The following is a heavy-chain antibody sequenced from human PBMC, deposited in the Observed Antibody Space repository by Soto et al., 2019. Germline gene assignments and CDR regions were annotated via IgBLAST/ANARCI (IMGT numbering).Heavy chain of an antibody. CDR3: GRGPSPRAPAGGTPYYYAMDV. Sequence: GASVKVSCKASGYDFTAYDINWVRQASGQGLEWMGWMNPINGATGSARRFQGRVSMTRNTATATAYLELTSLRSDDSAVYCCGRGPSPRAPAGGTPYYYAMDVWGQGTTVTVSS. V-gene: IGHV1-8*02. CDR2: MNPINGAT. J-gene: IGHJ6*02. D-gene: IGHD2-2*01. CDR1: GYDFTAYD.